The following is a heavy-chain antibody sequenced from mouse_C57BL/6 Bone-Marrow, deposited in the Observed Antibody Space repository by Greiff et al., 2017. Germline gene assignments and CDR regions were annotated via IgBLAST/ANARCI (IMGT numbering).Heavy chain of an antibody. J-gene: IGHJ2*01. CDR3: GRLGCDYGSGSDY. CDR1: GFTFSSYG. Sequence: EVQLVQSGGELVRPGASLKLSCAASGFTFSSYGMSWVRQTPDKGLEWVATISSGGSYTYYPDKGKGRLTISRDNAKNTLYLQMSSLKAEDTAMYYCGRLGCDYGSGSDYWGQGTTLTVSS. CDR2: ISSGGSYT. V-gene: IGHV5-6*01. D-gene: IGHD1-1*01.